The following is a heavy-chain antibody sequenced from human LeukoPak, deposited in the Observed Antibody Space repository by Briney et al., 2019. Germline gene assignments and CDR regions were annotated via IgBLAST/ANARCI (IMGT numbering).Heavy chain of an antibody. CDR1: GFTFSSYG. CDR3: AKLPAGFGELLPRTYFDY. CDR2: IRYDGSNK. J-gene: IGHJ4*02. Sequence: PGGSLRLSCAASGFTFSSYGMHWVRQAPGKGLEWVAFIRYDGSNKYYADSVKGRFTISRDNSKNTLYLQMNSLRAEDTAVYYCAKLPAGFGELLPRTYFDYWGQGTLVTVSS. V-gene: IGHV3-30*02. D-gene: IGHD3-10*01.